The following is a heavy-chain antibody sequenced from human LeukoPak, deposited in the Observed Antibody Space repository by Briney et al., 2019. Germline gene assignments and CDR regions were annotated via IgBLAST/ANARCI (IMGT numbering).Heavy chain of an antibody. CDR2: VDPEDGET. J-gene: IGHJ3*02. CDR3: ARGDRFTPYAFDI. Sequence: ATVKISCKVSGYTFTDYYMHWVQQAPGKGLEWMGLVDPEDGETIYAQKFQGRVTITADTSTDTAYMELSSLRSEDTAVYYCARGDRFTPYAFDIWGQGTMVTVSS. CDR1: GYTFTDYY. D-gene: IGHD2-15*01. V-gene: IGHV1-69-2*01.